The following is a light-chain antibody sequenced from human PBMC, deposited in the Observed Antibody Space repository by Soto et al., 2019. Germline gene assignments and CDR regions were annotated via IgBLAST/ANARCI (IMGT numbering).Light chain of an antibody. V-gene: IGKV1-5*01. Sequence: DIQMTQSPSTLSASVGDRVTITCRASQSISSWLAWYQQKPGKAPKLLIYDASSLESGVSSRFSGSGSGTEFTLTISSLQPDDFATYYCQQYYSYPWTFGQGTKVEIK. J-gene: IGKJ1*01. CDR3: QQYYSYPWT. CDR2: DAS. CDR1: QSISSW.